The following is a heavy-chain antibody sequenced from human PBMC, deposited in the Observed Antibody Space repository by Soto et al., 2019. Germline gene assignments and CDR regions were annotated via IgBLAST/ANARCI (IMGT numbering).Heavy chain of an antibody. V-gene: IGHV3-21*02. D-gene: IGHD2-15*01. J-gene: IGHJ6*02. CDR1: GFNFSNYA. Sequence: EVQLVESGGGLVKPGGSLRLSCAASGFNFSNYALNWVRQAPGKGLEWVSFISSSSSYTYYSDSVKGRFTISRDNAKNSLSLKMTRLRAEDTAVYYCAKDRGRGSSVSGALDVWGQGTTVPVPS. CDR3: AKDRGRGSSVSGALDV. CDR2: ISSSSSYT.